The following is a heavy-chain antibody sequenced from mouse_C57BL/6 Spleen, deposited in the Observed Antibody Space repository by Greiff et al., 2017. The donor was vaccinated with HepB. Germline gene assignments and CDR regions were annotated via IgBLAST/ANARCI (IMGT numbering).Heavy chain of an antibody. CDR1: GYTFTDYN. CDR3: ARGDSNYEGTWFAY. Sequence: VQLQQSGPELVKPGASVKIPCKASGYTFTDYNMDWVKQSHGKSLEWIGDINPNNGGTIYNQKFKGKATLTVDKSSSTAYMELRSLTSEDTAVYYCARGDSNYEGTWFAYWGQGTLVTVSA. D-gene: IGHD2-5*01. CDR2: INPNNGGT. V-gene: IGHV1-18*01. J-gene: IGHJ3*01.